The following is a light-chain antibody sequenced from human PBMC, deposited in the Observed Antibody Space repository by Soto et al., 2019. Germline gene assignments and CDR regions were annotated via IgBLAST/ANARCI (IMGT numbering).Light chain of an antibody. J-gene: IGKJ2*01. CDR2: KTS. CDR1: QRLSGW. CDR3: LQYNSLYT. Sequence: DIQMTQSPSTLSASVGDRVTITCRASQRLSGWLAWYQQKPGKAPKLLIYKTSSLESGVPSRFSGSGSGTEFTLTIRSLQPVDFATYYCLQYNSLYTFGQGTKLEIK. V-gene: IGKV1-5*03.